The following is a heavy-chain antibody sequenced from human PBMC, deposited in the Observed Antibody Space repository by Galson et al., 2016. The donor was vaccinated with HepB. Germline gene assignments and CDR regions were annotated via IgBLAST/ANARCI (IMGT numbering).Heavy chain of an antibody. CDR3: AKAYRSCGGDCSYVWYFDV. CDR1: GFSLTDYA. CDR2: ITDRGTRT. D-gene: IGHD2-21*01. V-gene: IGHV3-23*01. Sequence: SLRLSCAASGFSLTDYAITWVRQAPGKGLEWVSAITDRGTRTYYADSLKGRLILTRDTFKNIVYLPIDSLRAEDTAVYYCAKAYRSCGGDCSYVWYFDVWGRGTLVTVSS. J-gene: IGHJ2*01.